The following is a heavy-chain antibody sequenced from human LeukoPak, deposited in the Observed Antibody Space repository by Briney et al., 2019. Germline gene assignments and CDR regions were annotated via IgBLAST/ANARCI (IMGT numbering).Heavy chain of an antibody. Sequence: GGSLRLSCAASGFTFSSYGMHWVRQAPGKGLEWVAVISYDGSNKYYADSVKGRFTISRDNSKNTLYLQMNSLRAEDTAVYYCAKRGQYCSSTSCSGMDVWGQGTTVTVSS. CDR1: GFTFSSYG. V-gene: IGHV3-30*18. J-gene: IGHJ6*02. CDR3: AKRGQYCSSTSCSGMDV. D-gene: IGHD2-2*01. CDR2: ISYDGSNK.